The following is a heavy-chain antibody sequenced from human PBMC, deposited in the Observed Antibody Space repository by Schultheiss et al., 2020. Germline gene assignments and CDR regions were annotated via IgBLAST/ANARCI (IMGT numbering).Heavy chain of an antibody. CDR1: GGSFSGYY. CDR3: ARAPQDIAAAGDYYYYGMDV. CDR2: INHSGST. V-gene: IGHV4-34*01. Sequence: SETLSLTCAVYGGSFSGYYWSWIRQPPGKGLEWIGEINHSGSTNYNPSLKSRVTISVDTSKNQFSLKLSSVTAADTAVYYCARAPQDIAAAGDYYYYGMDVWGQGTTVTVSS. D-gene: IGHD6-13*01. J-gene: IGHJ6*02.